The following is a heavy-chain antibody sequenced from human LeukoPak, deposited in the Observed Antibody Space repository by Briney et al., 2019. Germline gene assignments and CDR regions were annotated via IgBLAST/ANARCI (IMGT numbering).Heavy chain of an antibody. V-gene: IGHV4-34*01. CDR2: INHSGST. J-gene: IGHJ4*02. Sequence: PSETLSLTCAVYGGSFSGYYWSWIRQPPGKGLEWIGEINHSGSTNYNPSLKSRVTISVDTSKNQFSLKLSSVTAAETAVYYCARKVATRRPLDYWGQGTLVTVSS. CDR1: GGSFSGYY. CDR3: ARKVATRRPLDY. D-gene: IGHD5-12*01.